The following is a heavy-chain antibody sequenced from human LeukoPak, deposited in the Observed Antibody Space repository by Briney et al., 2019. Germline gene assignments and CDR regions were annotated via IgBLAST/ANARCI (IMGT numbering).Heavy chain of an antibody. CDR3: ARAGSIAARPIYFQH. J-gene: IGHJ1*01. D-gene: IGHD6-6*01. CDR1: GGSFSGYY. CDR2: INHSGST. Sequence: SETLSLTCAVYGGSFSGYYWSWIRQPPGKGLKWIGEINHSGSTNYNPSLKSRVTISVDTSKNQFSLKLSSVTAADTAVYYCARAGSIAARPIYFQHWGQGTLVTVSS. V-gene: IGHV4-34*01.